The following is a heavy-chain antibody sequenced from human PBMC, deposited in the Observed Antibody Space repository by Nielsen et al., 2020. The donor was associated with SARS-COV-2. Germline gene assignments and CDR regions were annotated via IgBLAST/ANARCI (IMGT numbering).Heavy chain of an antibody. D-gene: IGHD2-2*01. V-gene: IGHV3-23*01. CDR2: ISGSGGST. Sequence: GGSLRLSCAASGFTFSSYAMSWVRQAPGKGLEWVSAISGSGGSTYYADSVKGRFTISRDNSKNTLYLQMNSLRAEDTAVYYCAKVVMGYCSSTSCPGYYGMDVWGQGTTVTVSS. J-gene: IGHJ6*02. CDR3: AKVVMGYCSSTSCPGYYGMDV. CDR1: GFTFSSYA.